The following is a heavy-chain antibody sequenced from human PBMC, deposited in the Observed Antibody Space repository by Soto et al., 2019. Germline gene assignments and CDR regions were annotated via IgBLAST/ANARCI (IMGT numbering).Heavy chain of an antibody. D-gene: IGHD6-13*01. CDR1: GFTFSDYY. J-gene: IGHJ6*02. CDR2: ISSSSSYT. Sequence: QVQLVESGGGLVKPGGSLRLSCAASGFTFSDYYMSWIRQAPGKGLEWVSYISSSSSYTNYADSVKGRFTISRDNAKNSLYLQMNRLRAEDTAVYYCAIDLIRSWPRGYGMDVWGQGTTVTVSS. V-gene: IGHV3-11*06. CDR3: AIDLIRSWPRGYGMDV.